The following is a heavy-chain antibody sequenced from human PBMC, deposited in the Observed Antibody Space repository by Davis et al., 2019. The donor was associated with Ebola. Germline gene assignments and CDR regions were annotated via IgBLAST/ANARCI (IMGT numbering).Heavy chain of an antibody. CDR1: GGSISSGGYY. V-gene: IGHV4-31*03. Sequence: SETLSLTCTVSGGSISSGGYYWSCIRQHPGKGLEWIGYIYYSGSTYYNPSLKSRVTISVDTSKNQFSLKLSSVTAADTAVYYCARGLEPGLYYYYGMDVWGQGTTVTVSS. D-gene: IGHD1-1*01. J-gene: IGHJ6*02. CDR3: ARGLEPGLYYYYGMDV. CDR2: IYYSGST.